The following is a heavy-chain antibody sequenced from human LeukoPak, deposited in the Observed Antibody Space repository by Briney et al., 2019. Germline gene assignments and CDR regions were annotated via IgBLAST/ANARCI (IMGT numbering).Heavy chain of an antibody. V-gene: IGHV4-4*07. J-gene: IGHJ3*02. Sequence: SETLSLTCTVSGGSISSYYGSWIRQPAGKGLEWIGRIYTSGSTNYNPSLKSRVTMSVETSKNQFSLKLSSVTAADTAVYYCARDASISAFDIWGQGTMVTVSS. CDR2: IYTSGST. CDR1: GGSISSYY. CDR3: ARDASISAFDI. D-gene: IGHD2/OR15-2a*01.